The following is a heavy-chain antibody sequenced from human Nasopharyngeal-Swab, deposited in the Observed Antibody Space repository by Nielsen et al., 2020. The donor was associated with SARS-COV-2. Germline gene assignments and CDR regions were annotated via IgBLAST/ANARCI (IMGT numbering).Heavy chain of an antibody. J-gene: IGHJ6*02. D-gene: IGHD3-3*01. V-gene: IGHV3-11*05. Sequence: GGSLRLSCAASGFTFSDYYMSWIRQAPGKGLEWVSYISSSSSYTNYADSVKGRFTISRDNSKNTLYLQMNSLRAEDTAVYYCARDPRGSGYYYYYYGMDVWGQGTTVTVSS. CDR2: ISSSSSYT. CDR3: ARDPRGSGYYYYYYGMDV. CDR1: GFTFSDYY.